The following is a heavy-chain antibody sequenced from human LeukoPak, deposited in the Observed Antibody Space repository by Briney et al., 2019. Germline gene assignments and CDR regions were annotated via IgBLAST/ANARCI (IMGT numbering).Heavy chain of an antibody. V-gene: IGHV4-34*01. D-gene: IGHD4-17*01. CDR2: INHSGST. Sequence: PLETLSLTCAVYGGSFSGYYWSWIRQPPGKGLEWIGEINHSGSTNYNPSLKSRVTISVDTSKNQFSLKLSSVTAADTAVYYCARVQTTLYYGDYVSAYYYYYMDVWGKGTTVTVSS. CDR3: ARVQTTLYYGDYVSAYYYYYMDV. J-gene: IGHJ6*03. CDR1: GGSFSGYY.